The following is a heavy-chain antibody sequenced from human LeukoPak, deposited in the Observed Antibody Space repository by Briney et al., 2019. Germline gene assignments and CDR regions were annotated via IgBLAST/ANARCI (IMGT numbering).Heavy chain of an antibody. CDR2: ISSNGGST. D-gene: IGHD2-2*02. CDR3: ASSYKLGAFDI. V-gene: IGHV3-64*01. CDR1: GFTFSSYA. J-gene: IGHJ3*02. Sequence: PGGSLRLSCAASGFTFSSYAMHWVRQAPGKGLEYVSAISSNGGSTYYANSVKGRFTISRDNSKNTLYLQMGSLRAEDMAVYYCASSYKLGAFDIWGQGTMVTVPS.